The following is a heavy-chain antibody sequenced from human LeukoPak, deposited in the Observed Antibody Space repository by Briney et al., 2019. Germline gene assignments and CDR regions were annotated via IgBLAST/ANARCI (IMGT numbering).Heavy chain of an antibody. D-gene: IGHD5-24*01. Sequence: SETLSLTCTVSGGSVSSGSYYWSWIRQPPGKGLERIGYIYYSGSTNYNPSLKSRVTISVDTSKNQFPLKLSSVTAADTAVYYCAGGDGYNSIFDIWGQGTMVTVSS. V-gene: IGHV4-61*01. CDR2: IYYSGST. J-gene: IGHJ3*02. CDR1: GGSVSSGSYY. CDR3: AGGDGYNSIFDI.